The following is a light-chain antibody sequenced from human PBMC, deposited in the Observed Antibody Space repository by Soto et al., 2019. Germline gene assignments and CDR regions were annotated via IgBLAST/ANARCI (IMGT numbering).Light chain of an antibody. J-gene: IGKJ1*01. CDR3: QQYNNWPPWT. CDR1: QSVSSN. CDR2: GAS. V-gene: IGKV3-15*01. Sequence: EIVVTHSPATLSVSPCDRATLSFSASQSVSSNLAWYQQKPGQAPRLLIYGASTRATGIPARFSGSGSGTEFTLTISSLQSEDFAVYYCQQYNNWPPWTFGQGTKVDI.